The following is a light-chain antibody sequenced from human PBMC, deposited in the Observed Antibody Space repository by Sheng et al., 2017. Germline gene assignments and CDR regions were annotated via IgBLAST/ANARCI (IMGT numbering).Light chain of an antibody. CDR3: GTWDNNLSAAPYV. V-gene: IGLV1-51*01. Sequence: QSVLTQPPSASGTPGQRVTISCSGSSSHIGSKTVNWYQHVPGRAPKLLIYDNDKRPSGIPDRFSGSKSGTSATLGITGLQTGDEADYYCGTWDNNLSAAPYVFGTGTKVTVL. CDR1: SSHIGSKT. CDR2: DND. J-gene: IGLJ1*01.